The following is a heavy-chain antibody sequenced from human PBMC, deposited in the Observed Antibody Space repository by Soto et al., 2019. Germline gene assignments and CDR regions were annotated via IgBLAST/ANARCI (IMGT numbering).Heavy chain of an antibody. CDR3: ARVGETGTTFDRYFDY. D-gene: IGHD1-1*01. CDR2: ISYDGSNK. V-gene: IGHV3-30-3*01. J-gene: IGHJ4*02. CDR1: GFTFSTYA. Sequence: GGSLRLSCAASGFTFSTYAMHWVRQAPGKGLEWVAVISYDGSNKYYADSVKGRFTISRDNAKNTLYLQMNSLRAEDTAVYYCARVGETGTTFDRYFDYWGQGTPVTVSS.